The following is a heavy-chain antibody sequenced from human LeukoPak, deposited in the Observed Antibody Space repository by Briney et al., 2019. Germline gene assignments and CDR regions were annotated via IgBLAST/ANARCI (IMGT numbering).Heavy chain of an antibody. CDR1: GFTFSSHA. CDR2: ISGGGGST. CDR3: AKGLAGYYDSSGYYYYFDY. Sequence: GGSLRLSCTASGFTFSSHAVSWVRQAPGKGLEWVSVISGGGGSTYYADSVKGRFTISRDNSKNSLYLQMNSLRAEDTAVYYCAKGLAGYYDSSGYYYYFDYWGQGTLVTVSS. V-gene: IGHV3-23*01. D-gene: IGHD3-22*01. J-gene: IGHJ4*02.